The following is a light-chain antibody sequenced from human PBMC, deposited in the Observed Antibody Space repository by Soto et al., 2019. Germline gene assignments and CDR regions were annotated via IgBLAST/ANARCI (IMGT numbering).Light chain of an antibody. CDR2: GTS. CDR1: QSVPSTY. CDR3: QQFGNSPWT. J-gene: IGKJ1*01. Sequence: VLSQSPAILSLSPGEIATLSCRASQSVPSTYFAWYQQKAGQPPRLLISGTSNRATGIPDRFSGSVSGTDFTLTIIRLEPEDFAVDFCQQFGNSPWTFGQGTKVEI. V-gene: IGKV3-20*01.